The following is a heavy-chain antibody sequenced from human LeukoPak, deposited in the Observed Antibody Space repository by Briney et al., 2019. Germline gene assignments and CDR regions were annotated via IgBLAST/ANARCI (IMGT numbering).Heavy chain of an antibody. D-gene: IGHD3-10*01. Sequence: PSETLSLTCAVSGDSISSNNWWTWVRQPPGKGLEWIGEIYHSGDTNYNPSLKSRVTTSVDKSKNQFSLQLSSVTAADTAVYFCARRTRWVGESITYYGVDVWGQGTTVTVSS. J-gene: IGHJ6*02. CDR2: IYHSGDT. CDR3: ARRTRWVGESITYYGVDV. CDR1: GDSISSNNW. V-gene: IGHV4-4*02.